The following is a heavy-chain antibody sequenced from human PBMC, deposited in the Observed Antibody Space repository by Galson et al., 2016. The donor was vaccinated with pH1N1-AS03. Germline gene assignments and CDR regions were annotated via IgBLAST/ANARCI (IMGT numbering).Heavy chain of an antibody. CDR3: AKGSGD. CDR2: SWKDGRNE. V-gene: IGHV3-30*18. Sequence: SLRLSCAASGFTFSNYPMHWVRQAPGKGLEWVAVSWKDGRNEDYADSVKGRFTISRDNSNNMLFLQMNSLRADDMAVYYCAKGSGDWGPGTLVTVSS. CDR1: GFTFSNYP. J-gene: IGHJ4*02. D-gene: IGHD1-1*01.